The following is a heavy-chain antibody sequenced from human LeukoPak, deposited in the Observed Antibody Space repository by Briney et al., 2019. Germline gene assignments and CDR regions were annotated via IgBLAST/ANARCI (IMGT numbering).Heavy chain of an antibody. J-gene: IGHJ5*02. D-gene: IGHD6-19*01. Sequence: PSETLSLTCTVSGGSISSSNYYWGWIRQPPGKGLEWIGSIYYSGSTYYNPSLKSRVTISVDTSKNQFSLKLSSVTAADTAVYYCARNPIAVAGNGGHWFDPWGQGTLVTVSS. CDR2: IYYSGST. CDR1: GGSISSSNYY. V-gene: IGHV4-39*01. CDR3: ARNPIAVAGNGGHWFDP.